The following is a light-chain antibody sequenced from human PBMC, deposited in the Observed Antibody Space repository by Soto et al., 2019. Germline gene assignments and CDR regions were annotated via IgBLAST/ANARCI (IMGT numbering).Light chain of an antibody. CDR3: CSSAGSTTSWV. Sequence: QSALTQPASVSGSPGQSITISCTGISSGIGSYNFVSWYQQFPRKAPKLIIYEGTKRPSGISHRFSGSRSGSTASLTISGLLPADDADDYCCSSAGSTTSWVFGGGTKLTVL. V-gene: IGLV2-23*01. CDR1: SSGIGSYNF. CDR2: EGT. J-gene: IGLJ3*02.